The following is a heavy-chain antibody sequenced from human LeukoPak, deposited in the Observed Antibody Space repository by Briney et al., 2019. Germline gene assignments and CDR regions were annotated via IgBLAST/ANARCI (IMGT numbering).Heavy chain of an antibody. D-gene: IGHD5-18*01. CDR3: ARDGYGLDY. Sequence: GGSLRLSCAASGFIFRSYGVNWVRQAPGKGLEWVSYISGSSRTIKHADSVMGRFTISRDNPKNSLYLQMSSLRAEDTAVYYCARDGYGLDYWGQGTLVTVSS. J-gene: IGHJ4*02. V-gene: IGHV3-48*01. CDR2: ISGSSRTI. CDR1: GFIFRSYG.